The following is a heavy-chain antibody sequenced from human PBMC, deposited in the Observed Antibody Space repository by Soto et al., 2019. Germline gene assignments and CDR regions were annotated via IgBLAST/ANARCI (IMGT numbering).Heavy chain of an antibody. CDR1: GFTFSSYA. Sequence: GGSLRLSCAASGFTFSSYAMSWVRQAPGKGLEWVSAISGSVSSTYYADSVKGRFTITRDNSKNTLYLQMNSVRAEDTAVYYCAKERVSRGHDAFDIWGQGTMVTVSS. CDR3: AKERVSRGHDAFDI. J-gene: IGHJ3*02. CDR2: ISGSVSST. D-gene: IGHD3-10*01. V-gene: IGHV3-23*01.